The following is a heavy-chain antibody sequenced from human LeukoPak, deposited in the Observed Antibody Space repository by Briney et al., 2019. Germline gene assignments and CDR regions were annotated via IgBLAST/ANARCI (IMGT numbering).Heavy chain of an antibody. CDR1: GGSFSGYY. V-gene: IGHV4-34*01. CDR3: ARHHWGGSSNCRSFDS. J-gene: IGHJ4*02. CDR2: INHSGST. Sequence: PSETLSLTCAVYGGSFSGYYWSWIRQPPGKGLEWIGEINHSGSTNYNPSLKSRVTISVDTSKNQFSLKLSSVTAADTAVYYCARHHWGGSSNCRSFDSWGQGVLVTVSS. D-gene: IGHD6-13*01.